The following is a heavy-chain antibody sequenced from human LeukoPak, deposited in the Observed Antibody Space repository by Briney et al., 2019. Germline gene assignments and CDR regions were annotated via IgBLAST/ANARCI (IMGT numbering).Heavy chain of an antibody. J-gene: IGHJ4*02. D-gene: IGHD3-22*01. Sequence: ASVKVSCKASGYTFSGYYVHWVRQAPGHGLEWMGWINPNTGGTTYAQKFQGRVTMTRDTSISTAYTELSRLRSDDTAVYYCARDYHDSSGHTYYFDNWGQGTLVTVSS. CDR2: INPNTGGT. CDR1: GYTFSGYY. CDR3: ARDYHDSSGHTYYFDN. V-gene: IGHV1-2*02.